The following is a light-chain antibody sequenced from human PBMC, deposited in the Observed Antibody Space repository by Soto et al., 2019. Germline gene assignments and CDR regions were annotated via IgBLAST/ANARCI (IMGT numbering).Light chain of an antibody. CDR1: SSDVGGYNY. J-gene: IGLJ3*02. CDR2: DVT. Sequence: QSALTQPRSVSGSPGQSVTISCTGTSSDVGGYNYVSWYQHHTGKAPKLMIYDVTKRPSGVPDRFSGSKSGNTASLTISGLQTEFEADYYCCSYAGSSWVFGGGTKLTVL. V-gene: IGLV2-11*01. CDR3: CSYAGSSWV.